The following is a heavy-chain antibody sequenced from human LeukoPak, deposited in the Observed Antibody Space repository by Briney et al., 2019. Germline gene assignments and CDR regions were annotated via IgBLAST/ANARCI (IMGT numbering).Heavy chain of an antibody. V-gene: IGHV3-11*01. CDR1: GFTFSNYY. Sequence: PGGSLRLSCAASGFTFSNYYMSWIRQAPGKGLEWVSYISFSGTIIYYTDSVEGRFTISRDNAKNSLYLQMNSLRAEDTAVYYCASDLPQRYCSDTSCYLDAFDIWGQGTMVTVSS. D-gene: IGHD2-2*01. J-gene: IGHJ3*02. CDR3: ASDLPQRYCSDTSCYLDAFDI. CDR2: ISFSGTII.